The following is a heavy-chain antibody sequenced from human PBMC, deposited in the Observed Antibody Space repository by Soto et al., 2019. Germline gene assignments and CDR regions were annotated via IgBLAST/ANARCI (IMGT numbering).Heavy chain of an antibody. V-gene: IGHV1-46*01. CDR3: ARGPDDSDVPRRDY. CDR2: INTRGGTT. J-gene: IGHJ4*02. CDR1: GYTLTRFY. D-gene: IGHD4-17*01. Sequence: QVQLVQSGAEVRKPGASVRLSCKASGYTLTRFYLHWVRQAPGQGLEWMGIINTRGGTTAYAQKFRGRLTVTRDTSTSTVYMELSNLRSEDTAIYYCARGPDDSDVPRRDYWGQGTRVTVSS.